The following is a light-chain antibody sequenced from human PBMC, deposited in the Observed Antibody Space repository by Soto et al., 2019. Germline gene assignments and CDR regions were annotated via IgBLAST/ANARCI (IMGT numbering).Light chain of an antibody. CDR3: QKYNSAPLT. J-gene: IGKJ4*01. V-gene: IGKV1-27*01. CDR1: QGISKY. Sequence: DIQMTQSPSSLSASVGDRVTITCRASQGISKYLAWYQQKPGKVPKLRSYAASTLQSGVPSRFSGSGSGTDFTLTISSLQPEDVATYYCQKYNSAPLTFGGGTKVEIK. CDR2: AAS.